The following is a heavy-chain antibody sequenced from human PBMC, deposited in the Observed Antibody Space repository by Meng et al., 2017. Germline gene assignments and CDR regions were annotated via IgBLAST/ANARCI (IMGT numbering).Heavy chain of an antibody. J-gene: IGHJ4*02. D-gene: IGHD3-22*01. CDR3: ASLTYYYDSSGYYRVAYFDY. CDR1: GGSISSSNW. Sequence: QVHVEETGPALVKPSGTLSLTCAVSGGSISSSNWWSWVRQPPGKGLEWIGEIYHSGSTNYNPSLKSRVTISVDKSKNQFSLKLSSVTAADTAVYYCASLTYYYDSSGYYRVAYFDYWGQGTLVTVSS. CDR2: IYHSGST. V-gene: IGHV4-4*02.